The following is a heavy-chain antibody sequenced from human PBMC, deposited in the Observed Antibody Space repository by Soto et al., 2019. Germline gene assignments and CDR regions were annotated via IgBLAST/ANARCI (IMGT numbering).Heavy chain of an antibody. Sequence: QMRLQESGSGLVKPSQTLSLTCAVSGGSISSGGYAWNWIRQPPGKGLEWIGYIYHSGYTSYNPSLKNRVTISVDKSQNQFSLTLSFVTAADTAVYYCARDSLTGNYFDPWGQGTLVTVSS. CDR1: GGSISSGGYA. V-gene: IGHV4-30-2*01. CDR2: IYHSGYT. J-gene: IGHJ5*02. CDR3: ARDSLTGNYFDP. D-gene: IGHD1-7*01.